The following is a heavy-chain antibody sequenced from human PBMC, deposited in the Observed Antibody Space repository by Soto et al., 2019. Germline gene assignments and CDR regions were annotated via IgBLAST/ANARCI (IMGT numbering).Heavy chain of an antibody. CDR1: GGTFSSYT. CDR2: IIPILGIA. J-gene: IGHJ4*02. V-gene: IGHV1-69*02. CDR3: AGGGPGLEWFPRNDY. Sequence: SVKVSCKASGGTFSSYTISWVRQAPGQGLEWMGRIIPILGIANYAQKFQGRVTITADESTSTAYMELSSLRSEDTAVYYCAGGGPGLEWFPRNDYWGQGTLVTVSS. D-gene: IGHD3-3*01.